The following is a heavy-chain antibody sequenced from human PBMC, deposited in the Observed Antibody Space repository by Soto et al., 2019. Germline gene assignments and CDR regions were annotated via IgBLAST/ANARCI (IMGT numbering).Heavy chain of an antibody. V-gene: IGHV1-69*13. D-gene: IGHD3-9*01. J-gene: IGHJ4*02. CDR2: IIPIFGTA. CDR3: ARSYDILTGYDY. CDR1: GGTFSSYA. Sequence: ASVKVSCKASGGTFSSYAISWVRQAPGQGLEWMGGIIPIFGTANYAQKFQGRVTITADESTSTAYMELSSLRSEDTAVYYCARSYDILTGYDYWGQGTLVTVSS.